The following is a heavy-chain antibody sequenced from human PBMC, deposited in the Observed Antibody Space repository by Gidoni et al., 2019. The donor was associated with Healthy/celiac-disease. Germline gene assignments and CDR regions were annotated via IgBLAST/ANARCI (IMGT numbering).Heavy chain of an antibody. J-gene: IGHJ4*02. CDR2: IYYSGST. CDR3: AIEMGLDGGVGATTLFDY. CDR1: GGSISSSSYY. V-gene: IGHV4-39*01. Sequence: QLQLQESGPGLVKPSETLSLTCTVSGGSISSSSYYWGWIRQPPGKGLEWIGSIYYSGSTYYNPSLKSRVTISVDTSKNQFSLKLSPVTAADTAVYYCAIEMGLDGGVGATTLFDYWGQGTLVTVSS. D-gene: IGHD1-26*01.